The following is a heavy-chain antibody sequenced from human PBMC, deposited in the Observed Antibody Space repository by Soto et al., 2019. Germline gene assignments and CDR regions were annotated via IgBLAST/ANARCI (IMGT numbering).Heavy chain of an antibody. CDR2: ISYDGSNK. CDR3: ARDYSAALAYGGNWFDP. D-gene: IGHD1-26*01. Sequence: QVQLVESGGGVVQPGRSLRLSCAASGFTFSSYAMHWVRQAPGKGLEWVAVISYDGSNKYYADSVKGRFTISRDNSKNTLYLQMNSLRAEDTAVYYCARDYSAALAYGGNWFDPWGQGTLVTVSA. V-gene: IGHV3-30-3*01. CDR1: GFTFSSYA. J-gene: IGHJ5*02.